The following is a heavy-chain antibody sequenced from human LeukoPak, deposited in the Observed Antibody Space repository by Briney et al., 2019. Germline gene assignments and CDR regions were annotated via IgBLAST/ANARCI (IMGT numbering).Heavy chain of an antibody. CDR3: ASHSTVTFNS. CDR1: GGSISSGGYY. V-gene: IGHV4-31*03. CDR2: MYYGGST. D-gene: IGHD4-17*01. Sequence: SETLSLTCTVSGGSISSGGYYWNWIRQHPGKGLEWIGYMYYGGSTYYNPSLKSRVIISVDTSTNQFSLKLSSVTAADTAVYYCASHSTVTFNSWGPGTLVTVSS. J-gene: IGHJ5*01.